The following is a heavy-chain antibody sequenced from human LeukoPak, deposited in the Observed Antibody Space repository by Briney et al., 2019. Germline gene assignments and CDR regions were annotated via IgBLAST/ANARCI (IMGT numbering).Heavy chain of an antibody. J-gene: IGHJ6*02. D-gene: IGHD2-2*01. CDR3: ARLVDYCSSTSCTGNYGMDV. CDR2: IYYSGST. V-gene: IGHV4-39*01. Sequence: PSETLSLTCTVSGGSLSSSSYYWGWIRQPPGKGLEWIGSIYYSGSTYYNPSLKSRVTISVDTSKNQFSLKLSSATAADTAVYYCARLVDYCSSTSCTGNYGMDVWGQGTTVTVSS. CDR1: GGSLSSSSYY.